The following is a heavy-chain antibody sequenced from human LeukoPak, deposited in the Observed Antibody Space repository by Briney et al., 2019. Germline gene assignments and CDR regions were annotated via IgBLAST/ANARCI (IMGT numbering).Heavy chain of an antibody. CDR2: IRYGGSNK. CDR1: GFTFSSYG. V-gene: IGHV3-30*02. J-gene: IGHJ4*02. D-gene: IGHD5-24*01. CDR3: AKDLGDGYASDY. Sequence: GGSLRLSCAASGFTFSSYGMHWVRQAPGKGLEWVAFIRYGGSNKYYADSVKGRFTISRDNSKNTLYLQMNSLRAEDTAVYYCAKDLGDGYASDYWGQGTLVTVSS.